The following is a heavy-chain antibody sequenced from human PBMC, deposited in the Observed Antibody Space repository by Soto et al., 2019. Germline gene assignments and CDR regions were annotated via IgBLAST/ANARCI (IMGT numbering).Heavy chain of an antibody. Sequence: QVQLQQWGAGLLKPSETLSLTCAVYGGSFSGYYWSWIRQPPGKGLEWIGEINHSGSTNYNPSLKSRVTISVDTSKNQFSLKLSSVTAADTAVYYCARGLPADIVVVVAAPFGYWGQGTLVTVSS. CDR2: INHSGST. CDR3: ARGLPADIVVVVAAPFGY. V-gene: IGHV4-34*01. CDR1: GGSFSGYY. D-gene: IGHD2-15*01. J-gene: IGHJ4*02.